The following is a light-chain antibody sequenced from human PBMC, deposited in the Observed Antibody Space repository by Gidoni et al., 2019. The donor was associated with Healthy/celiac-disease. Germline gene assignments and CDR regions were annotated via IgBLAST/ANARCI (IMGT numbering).Light chain of an antibody. Sequence: DIQLTQSPSFLSASVGDRVTIICRASQGISSYLAWYQQKPGKAPKLLIYAASTLQSGVPSRFSGSGSGTEFTLTISSLQPEEFATYYCQQLNSYPRTFGQGTKVEIK. CDR3: QQLNSYPRT. CDR1: QGISSY. J-gene: IGKJ1*01. CDR2: AAS. V-gene: IGKV1-9*01.